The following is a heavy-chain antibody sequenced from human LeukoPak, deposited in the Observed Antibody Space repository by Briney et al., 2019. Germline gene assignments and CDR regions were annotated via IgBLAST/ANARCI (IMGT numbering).Heavy chain of an antibody. V-gene: IGHV4-39*07. Sequence: SETLSLTCTVSGGSISSSSYYWGWIRQPPGKGLEWIGSIYYPGSTYYNPSLKSRVTISVDTSMNQFSLKLSSVTAADTAVYYCARLQKSYYYDSSGYPYYFDYWGQGTLVTVSS. CDR3: ARLQKSYYYDSSGYPYYFDY. J-gene: IGHJ4*02. CDR1: GGSISSSSYY. D-gene: IGHD3-22*01. CDR2: IYYPGST.